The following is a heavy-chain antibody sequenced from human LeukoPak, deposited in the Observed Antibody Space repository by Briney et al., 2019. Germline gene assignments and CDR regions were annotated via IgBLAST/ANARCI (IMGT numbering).Heavy chain of an antibody. CDR1: GGTFSSYA. V-gene: IGHV1-69*04. CDR2: IIPILGIA. Sequence: ASVKVSCKASGGTFSSYAISWVRQAPGQGLEWMGRIIPILGIANYAQKFQGRVTITADKSTSTAYMELSSLRSEDTAVYYCASDRDFWSGSAHYYYGMDVWGQGTTVTVSS. D-gene: IGHD3-3*01. J-gene: IGHJ6*02. CDR3: ASDRDFWSGSAHYYYGMDV.